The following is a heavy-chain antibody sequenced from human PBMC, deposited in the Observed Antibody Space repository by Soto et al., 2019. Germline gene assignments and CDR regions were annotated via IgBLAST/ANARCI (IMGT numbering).Heavy chain of an antibody. V-gene: IGHV3-21*01. D-gene: IGHD5-18*01. CDR1: GFTFSTNN. Sequence: PGGSLRLSCAASGFTFSTNNMNWVRQAPGKGLEWLSSISDNSNYIHYADSVKGRFTISRDNAKNSLFLQMNRLRPEDSAVYYCAKDPDYSSPYNYGMDAWGQGTTVTVSS. CDR3: AKDPDYSSPYNYGMDA. CDR2: ISDNSNYI. J-gene: IGHJ6*01.